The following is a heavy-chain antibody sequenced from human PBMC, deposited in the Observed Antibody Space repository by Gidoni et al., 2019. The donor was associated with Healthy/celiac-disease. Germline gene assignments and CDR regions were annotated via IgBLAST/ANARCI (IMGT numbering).Heavy chain of an antibody. D-gene: IGHD2-2*02. V-gene: IGHV4-34*01. Sequence: QVQLQQWGAGLLKPSETLSLTCAVYGGSFSGYYWSWIRQPPGKGLEWIGEINHSGSTNYNPSLKSRVTISVDTSKNQFSLKLSSVTAADTAVYYCARGRVRVPAAVHFDYWGQGTLVTVSS. J-gene: IGHJ4*02. CDR3: ARGRVRVPAAVHFDY. CDR2: INHSGST. CDR1: GGSFSGYY.